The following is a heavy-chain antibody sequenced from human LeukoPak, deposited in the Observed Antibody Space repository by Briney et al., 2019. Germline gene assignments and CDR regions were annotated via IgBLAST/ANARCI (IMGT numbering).Heavy chain of an antibody. V-gene: IGHV3-53*01. CDR1: GFTVSSNY. CDR2: IYSGGST. Sequence: GGSLRLSCAASGFTVSSNYMSWVRQAPGKGLEWVSVIYSGGSTYYADSVKGRFTISRDNSKNTLYLQMNSLRAEDTAVYYCAKHLRQQDRNDAFDIWGQGTMVTVSS. CDR3: AKHLRQQDRNDAFDI. J-gene: IGHJ3*02. D-gene: IGHD6-13*01.